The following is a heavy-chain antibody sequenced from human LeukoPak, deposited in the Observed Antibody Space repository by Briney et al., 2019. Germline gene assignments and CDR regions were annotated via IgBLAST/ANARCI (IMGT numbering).Heavy chain of an antibody. CDR2: IKEDGTET. CDR1: GFMFSSNW. CDR3: AKEGRSLQTY. V-gene: IGHV3-7*03. J-gene: IGHJ4*02. Sequence: GGSLRLYCAASGFMFSSNWMSWVRLAPGKGLEWVANIKEDGTETYYVDSVKGRFTISRDNAKNSLYLQMNSLRVKDTAVYYCAKEGRSLQTYWGQGTLVTVSS. D-gene: IGHD5-24*01.